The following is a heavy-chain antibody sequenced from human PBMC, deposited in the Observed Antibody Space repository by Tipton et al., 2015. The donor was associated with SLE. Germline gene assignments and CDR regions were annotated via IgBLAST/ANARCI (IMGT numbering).Heavy chain of an antibody. Sequence: TLSLTCTVSGGSINNGSHYWSWIRQSAEKGLEWIGHIYTSGSTTYNPSLKSRVTISVDTSKNQFSLKLNSVTAADTAVYYCARAIASTGWAYFYYGLDVWGQGTTVTVSS. V-gene: IGHV4-61*09. CDR2: IYTSGST. CDR3: ARAIASTGWAYFYYGLDV. D-gene: IGHD6-13*01. CDR1: GGSINNGSHY. J-gene: IGHJ6*02.